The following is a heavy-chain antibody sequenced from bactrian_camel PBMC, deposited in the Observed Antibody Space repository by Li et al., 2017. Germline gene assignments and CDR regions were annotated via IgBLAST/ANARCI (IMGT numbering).Heavy chain of an antibody. Sequence: VQLVESGGGLVQPGGSLRLSCDVSGLTSSLYYVSWVRQAPGKGLEWVSRISSNSATTYYADSVKGRFTISRDNAKSTLYLQMNSLKPEDSALYHCATVISGGSQRGQGTQVTVS. D-gene: IGHD3*01. J-gene: IGHJ4*01. CDR2: ISSNSATT. CDR1: GLTSSLYY. V-gene: IGHV3S40*01. CDR3: ATVISGGSQ.